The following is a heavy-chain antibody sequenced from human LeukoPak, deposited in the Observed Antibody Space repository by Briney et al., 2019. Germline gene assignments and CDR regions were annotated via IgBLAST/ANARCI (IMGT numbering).Heavy chain of an antibody. CDR1: GYTFTHYA. V-gene: IGHV1-3*01. J-gene: IGHJ4*02. Sequence: ASVHVSCKASGYTFTHYAMHWVRQAPGQRREWMGWIHAGNGNTKYSQKFQGRVTITRDTTASTAYMELSSLRSEDTAVYDCARSPWNLKAMPLDYWGQGTLVTVSS. D-gene: IGHD2-2*01. CDR2: IHAGNGNT. CDR3: ARSPWNLKAMPLDY.